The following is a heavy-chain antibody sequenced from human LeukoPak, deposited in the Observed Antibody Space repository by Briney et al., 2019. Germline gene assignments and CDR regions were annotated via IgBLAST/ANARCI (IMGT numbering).Heavy chain of an antibody. CDR2: ISSSSSYI. D-gene: IGHD3-3*01. J-gene: IGHJ6*03. V-gene: IGHV3-21*01. CDR3: AREPYYDFWSGPQHMDV. Sequence: GGSLRLSCAASGFTFSSYSMNWVRQAPGKGLEWVSSISSSSSYIYYADSVKGRFTISRDNAKNSLYLQMNSLRAEDTAVYYCAREPYYDFWSGPQHMDVWGKGTTVTVSS. CDR1: GFTFSSYS.